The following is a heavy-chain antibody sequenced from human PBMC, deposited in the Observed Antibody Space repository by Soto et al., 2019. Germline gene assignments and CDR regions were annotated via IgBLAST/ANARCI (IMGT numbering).Heavy chain of an antibody. CDR1: GFTFFSYA. CDR3: VKGTSDLDY. J-gene: IGHJ4*02. CDR2: ISPSGGST. Sequence: GGSLRLSCAASGFTFFSYAMNWVRQAPGKGLEWVSGISPSGGSTYYADSVKGRFTISRDNSKNTLYLHLNSLRAEDTAVYYCVKGTSDLDYWGQGTLVTVSS. V-gene: IGHV3-23*01.